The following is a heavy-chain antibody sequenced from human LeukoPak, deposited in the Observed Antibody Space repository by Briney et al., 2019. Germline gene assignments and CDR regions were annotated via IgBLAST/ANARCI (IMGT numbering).Heavy chain of an antibody. CDR2: IWYDGSNK. J-gene: IGHJ4*02. CDR3: ARGGIYYDFWSAYYTFDY. V-gene: IGHV3-33*01. CDR1: GFTFSSYG. Sequence: PSGRSLRLSCAASGFTFSSYGTHWVRQAPGKGLEWVAVIWYDGSNKYYADSVKGRFTISRDNSKNTLYLEMNSLRAEDTAVYYCARGGIYYDFWSAYYTFDYWGQGTLVTVSS. D-gene: IGHD3-3*01.